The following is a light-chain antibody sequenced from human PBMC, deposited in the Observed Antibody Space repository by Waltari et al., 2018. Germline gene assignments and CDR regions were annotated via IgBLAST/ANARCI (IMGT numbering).Light chain of an antibody. CDR2: HAS. V-gene: IGKV3-20*01. CDR1: QSISKY. J-gene: IGKJ1*01. CDR3: QHYVSLPAT. Sequence: EIVLPQSPDTLSFSPGERATLSCRASQSISKYLAWYQQKPGQAPRLLIYHASSRSPGIPDRFSGSGSGTDFSLTINRLEPEDFAVYYCQHYVSLPATFGQGTKLEIK.